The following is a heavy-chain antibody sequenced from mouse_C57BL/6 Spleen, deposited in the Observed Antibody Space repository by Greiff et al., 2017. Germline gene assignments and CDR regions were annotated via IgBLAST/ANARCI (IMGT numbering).Heavy chain of an antibody. V-gene: IGHV1-42*01. Sequence: EVQLQQSGPELVKPGASVKISCKASGYSFTGYYMNWVKQSPEKSLEWIGEINPSTGGTTYNQKFKAKATLTVDKSSSTAYMQLKSLTSEDSAVYYCAREGGFPYYFDYWGQGTTLTVSS. J-gene: IGHJ2*01. CDR1: GYSFTGYY. CDR3: AREGGFPYYFDY. CDR2: INPSTGGT.